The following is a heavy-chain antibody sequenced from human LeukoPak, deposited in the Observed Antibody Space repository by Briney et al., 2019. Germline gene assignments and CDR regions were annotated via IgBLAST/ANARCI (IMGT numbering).Heavy chain of an antibody. CDR1: GFTFSSYA. J-gene: IGHJ4*02. CDR3: ASSPTYYYDSSGSYFDY. CDR2: ISSNGGST. V-gene: IGHV3-64*01. D-gene: IGHD3-22*01. Sequence: AGGSLRLSCAASGFTFSSYAMHWVRQVPGKGLEYVSAISSNGGSTYYANSVKGRFTISRDNSKNTLYLQMGSLRAEDMAVYYCASSPTYYYDSSGSYFDYWGQGTLVTVSS.